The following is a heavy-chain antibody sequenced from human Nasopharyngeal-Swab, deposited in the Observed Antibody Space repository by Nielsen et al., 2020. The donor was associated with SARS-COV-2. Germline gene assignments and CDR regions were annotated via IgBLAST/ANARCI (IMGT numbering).Heavy chain of an antibody. V-gene: IGHV4-4*02. CDR2: IYHSGST. D-gene: IGHD6-13*01. CDR3: ARRPGGIAAAGDAFDI. J-gene: IGHJ3*02. Sequence: WIRQPSGKGLEWIGEIYHSGSTNYNPSLKSRVTISVDKSKNQFSLKLSSVTAADTAVYYCARRPGGIAAAGDAFDIWGQGTMVTVSS.